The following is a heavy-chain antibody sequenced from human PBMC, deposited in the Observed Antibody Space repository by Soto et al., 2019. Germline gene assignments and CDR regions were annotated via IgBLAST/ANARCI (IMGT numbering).Heavy chain of an antibody. CDR2: IYYSGST. J-gene: IGHJ4*02. D-gene: IGHD6-13*01. CDR1: GASIPSGGYS. V-gene: IGHV4-31*03. CDR3: ARVGASYSSSWSPFDY. Sequence: SETLSLTCTLSGASIPSGGYSWSWIRQHPGKGLEWIGYIYYSGSTFYNPSLKSRVTISVDTSKNQFSLKLSSVTAADTALHHCARVGASYSSSWSPFDYWGQGIQPTVSS.